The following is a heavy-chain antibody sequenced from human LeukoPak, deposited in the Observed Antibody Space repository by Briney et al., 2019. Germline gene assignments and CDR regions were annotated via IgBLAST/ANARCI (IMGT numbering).Heavy chain of an antibody. J-gene: IGHJ4*02. CDR3: ARDHGYAFDY. V-gene: IGHV3-48*02. D-gene: IGHD5-12*01. Sequence: GGSLRLSCVASGFTFSYYSMNWVSQAPGKGLEWVPYINSISGEIWYADSVKGRFTISRDDAKNSLYLQMNSQRDEDTAVYYCARDHGYAFDYWGQGTLVTVSS. CDR2: INSISGEI. CDR1: GFTFSYYS.